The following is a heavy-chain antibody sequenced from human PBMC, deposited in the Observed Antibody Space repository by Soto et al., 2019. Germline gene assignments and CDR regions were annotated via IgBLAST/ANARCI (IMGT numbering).Heavy chain of an antibody. J-gene: IGHJ5*02. V-gene: IGHV4-38-2*02. D-gene: IGHD3-22*01. Sequence: XETLSLTCFVSGYSISSGYYWAWVRQPPGKELEWIGSIYHSGKTYYKPSLRSRVTVSVDTSKNQFSMKLISVTAADTAVYYCARDKRVTMIGGWFDPWGQGPLVTVSS. CDR2: IYHSGKT. CDR3: ARDKRVTMIGGWFDP. CDR1: GYSISSGYY.